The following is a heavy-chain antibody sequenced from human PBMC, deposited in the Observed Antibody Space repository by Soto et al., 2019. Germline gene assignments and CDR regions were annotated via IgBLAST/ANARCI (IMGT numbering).Heavy chain of an antibody. Sequence: SGPTLVNPTETLTLTCTVSGFSLSNARMGVSWIRQPPGKALEWLAHIFSNDEKSYSTSLKSRLTISKDTSKSQVVLTMTNMDPVDTATYYCARARYYYDSSGYYWGFGARDAFDIWGQGTMVTVSS. CDR2: IFSNDEK. D-gene: IGHD3-22*01. CDR1: GFSLSNARMG. CDR3: ARARYYYDSSGYYWGFGARDAFDI. V-gene: IGHV2-26*01. J-gene: IGHJ3*02.